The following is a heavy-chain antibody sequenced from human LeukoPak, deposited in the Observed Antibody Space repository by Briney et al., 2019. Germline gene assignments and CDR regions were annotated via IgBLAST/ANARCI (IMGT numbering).Heavy chain of an antibody. J-gene: IGHJ4*02. CDR1: GGTFSSYA. CDR3: AREGTKQYYDFWSGFPDY. CDR2: IIPIFGTA. D-gene: IGHD3-3*01. V-gene: IGHV1-69*05. Sequence: SVKVSCKASGGTFSSYAISWVRQAPGQGLEWMRRIIPIFGTANYAQKFQGRVTITTDESTSTAYMELSSLRSEDTAVYYCAREGTKQYYDFWSGFPDYWGQRTLVTVSS.